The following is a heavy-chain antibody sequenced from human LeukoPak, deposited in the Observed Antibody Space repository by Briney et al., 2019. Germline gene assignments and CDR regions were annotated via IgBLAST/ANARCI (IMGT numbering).Heavy chain of an antibody. D-gene: IGHD3-22*01. J-gene: IGHJ3*02. CDR2: IKQDGSEK. CDR3: ARGKPSYYYDSSAYFYNGAFDI. CDR1: GFTFSSYW. Sequence: GGSLRLSCAASGFTFSSYWMSWVRQAPGKGLEWVVNIKQDGSEKYYADSGKVRFTISRDNAKNSLYLQMNSLRADDTAVYYCARGKPSYYYDSSAYFYNGAFDIWGQGTMVTVSS. V-gene: IGHV3-7*01.